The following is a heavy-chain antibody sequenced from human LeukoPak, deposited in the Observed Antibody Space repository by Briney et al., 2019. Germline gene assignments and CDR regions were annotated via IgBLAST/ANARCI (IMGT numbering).Heavy chain of an antibody. Sequence: GGSLRLSCAASGFTFSSYGMHWVRQAPGKGLEWVAFIRNDGSNKYYADSVKGRFTISRDNSKNTLYLQMNSLRLEDTAVYYCAKDAETTTIGNWFDPWGQGALVTVSS. CDR1: GFTFSSYG. D-gene: IGHD5-24*01. CDR2: IRNDGSNK. J-gene: IGHJ5*02. V-gene: IGHV3-30*02. CDR3: AKDAETTTIGNWFDP.